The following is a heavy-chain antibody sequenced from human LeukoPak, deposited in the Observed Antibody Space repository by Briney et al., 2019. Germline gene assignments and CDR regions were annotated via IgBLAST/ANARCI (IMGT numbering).Heavy chain of an antibody. CDR1: GFTFSSYN. D-gene: IGHD3-3*01. Sequence: PGGSLRLSCGASGFTFSSYNMNWVRHAPGKGLEWVSSISSSSNYIYYADSVKGRFTISRDNAKNSLYLQMNSLRAADTAAYYCGRDRLIGGLDPWGQGTLVTVSS. V-gene: IGHV3-21*01. CDR2: ISSSSNYI. CDR3: GRDRLIGGLDP. J-gene: IGHJ5*02.